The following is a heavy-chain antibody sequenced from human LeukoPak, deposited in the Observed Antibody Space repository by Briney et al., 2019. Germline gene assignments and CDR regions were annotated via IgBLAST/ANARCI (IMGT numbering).Heavy chain of an antibody. V-gene: IGHV1-8*02. CDR3: AVGYYDFWSGYYDY. Sequence: ASVKVSCKASGYTFTSYYMHWVRQATGQGLEWMGWMNPNSGNTGYAQKFQGRVTMTRNTSISTAYMELSSLRSEDTAVYYCAVGYYDFWSGYYDYWGQGTLVTVSS. CDR2: MNPNSGNT. D-gene: IGHD3-3*01. CDR1: GYTFTSYY. J-gene: IGHJ4*02.